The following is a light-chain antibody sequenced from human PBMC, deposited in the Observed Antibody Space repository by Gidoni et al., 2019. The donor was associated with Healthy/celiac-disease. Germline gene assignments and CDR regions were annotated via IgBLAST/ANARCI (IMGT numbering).Light chain of an antibody. CDR1: QSGSSN. V-gene: IGKV3-15*01. J-gene: IGKJ2*01. CDR3: QQYNNSPPYT. CDR2: GAS. Sequence: DIVVTESPATLSVSPGARATLSSSASQSGSSNLAWYQQKPGQAPRPLIYGASTTATGIPARFSGSGSGTEVTLTISSLQSEDCAVYYCQQYNNSPPYTFGQGTKLEIK.